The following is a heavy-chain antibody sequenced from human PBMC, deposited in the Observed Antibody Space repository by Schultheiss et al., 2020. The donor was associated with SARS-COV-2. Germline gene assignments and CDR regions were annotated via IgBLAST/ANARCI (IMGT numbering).Heavy chain of an antibody. V-gene: IGHV3-11*04. D-gene: IGHD5-18*01. CDR1: GFTFSNAW. Sequence: GGSLRLSCAASGFTFSNAWMSWVRQAPGKGLEWVSYISSSGSTIYYADSVKGRFTISRDNAKNSLYLQMNSLRAEDTAVYYCARGSRIQLWLGDYWGQGTLVTVSS. J-gene: IGHJ4*02. CDR3: ARGSRIQLWLGDY. CDR2: ISSSGSTI.